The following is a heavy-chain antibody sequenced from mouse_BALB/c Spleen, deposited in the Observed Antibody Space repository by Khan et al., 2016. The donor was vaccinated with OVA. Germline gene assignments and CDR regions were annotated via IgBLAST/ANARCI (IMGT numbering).Heavy chain of an antibody. J-gene: IGHJ2*01. V-gene: IGHV3-8*02. CDR2: ISYSGST. Sequence: EVQLQESGPSLVKPSQTLSLTCSVTGDSITSGYWNWIRKFPGNKLEYMGYISYSGSTYYNPSLKSRISITRDTSKNQHYLQLNSMTTEDSATYYLAGTSYYGNYYFDYWGQGTTLTVAS. CDR3: AGTSYYGNYYFDY. D-gene: IGHD2-10*01. CDR1: GDSITSGY.